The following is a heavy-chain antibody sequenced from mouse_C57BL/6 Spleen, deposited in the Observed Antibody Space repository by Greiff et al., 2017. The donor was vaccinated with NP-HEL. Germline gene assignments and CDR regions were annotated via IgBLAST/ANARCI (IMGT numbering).Heavy chain of an antibody. CDR3: ARSDYYGSSYYWYFDV. D-gene: IGHD1-1*01. CDR1: GYTFTDYN. J-gene: IGHJ1*03. V-gene: IGHV1-22*01. Sequence: VQLQQSGPELVKPGASVKMSCKASGYTFTDYNMHWVKQSHGKSLEWIGYINPNNGGTSYNQKFKGKATLTVNKSSSTAYMALRSLTSEDSAVYYCARSDYYGSSYYWYFDVWGTGTTVTVSS. CDR2: INPNNGGT.